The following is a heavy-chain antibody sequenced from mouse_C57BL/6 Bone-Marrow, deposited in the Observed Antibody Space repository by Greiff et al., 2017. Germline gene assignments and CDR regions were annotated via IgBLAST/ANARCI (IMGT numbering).Heavy chain of an antibody. CDR2: ISGGGGNT. Sequence: EVQLVESGGGLVKPGGSLKLSCAASGFTFSSYTMSWVRQTPEKRLEWVATISGGGGNTYYPDSVKGRFTISRDHAKNTLYLQMSSLRSEDTALYYCARRRGIYYDYDGYFDVWGTGTTVTVAS. CDR3: ARRRGIYYDYDGYFDV. CDR1: GFTFSSYT. D-gene: IGHD2-4*01. V-gene: IGHV5-9*01. J-gene: IGHJ1*03.